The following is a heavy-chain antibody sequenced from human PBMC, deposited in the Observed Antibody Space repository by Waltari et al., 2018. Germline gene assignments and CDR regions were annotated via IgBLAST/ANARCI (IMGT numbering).Heavy chain of an antibody. J-gene: IGHJ5*02. CDR3: ARTTYSSSWYNWFDP. CDR2: IIPIFGTA. D-gene: IGHD6-13*01. CDR1: GGTFRSYA. V-gene: IGHV1-69*12. Sequence: QVQLVQSGAEVKKPGSSVKVSCKASGGTFRSYAISWVRKAPGQGLEWMGGIIPIFGTANYAQKFQGRVTITADESTSTAYMELSSLRSEDTAVYYCARTTYSSSWYNWFDPWGQGTLVTVSS.